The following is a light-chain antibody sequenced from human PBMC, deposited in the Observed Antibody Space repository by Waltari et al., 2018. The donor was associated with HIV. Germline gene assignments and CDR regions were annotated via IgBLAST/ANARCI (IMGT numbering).Light chain of an antibody. CDR2: GNI. J-gene: IGLJ3*02. V-gene: IGLV1-40*01. CDR3: QSYDSSLSAWV. CDR1: GPNIGAGYD. Sequence: QPLLTQPPSVSGAPGLGVTVPCTGSGPNIGAGYDVHWYQQLPGTAPKLLIYGNIKRPSGVPDRFSASKSGTSASLAITGLQPEDEADYYCQSYDSSLSAWVFGGGTKLTVL.